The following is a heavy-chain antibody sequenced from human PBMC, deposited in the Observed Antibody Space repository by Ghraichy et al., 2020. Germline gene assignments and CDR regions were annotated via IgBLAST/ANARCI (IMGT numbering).Heavy chain of an antibody. D-gene: IGHD6-13*01. CDR2: IYYSGST. V-gene: IGHV4-61*01. CDR3: ARFAGAFQAAAGTGGDWFDP. J-gene: IGHJ5*02. CDR1: GGSVSSGSYY. Sequence: LTCTVSGGSVSSGSYYWSWIRQPPGKGLEWIGYIYYSGSTNYNPSLKSRVTISVDTSKNQFSLKLSSVTAADTAVYYCARFAGAFQAAAGTGGDWFDPWGQGTLVTVSS.